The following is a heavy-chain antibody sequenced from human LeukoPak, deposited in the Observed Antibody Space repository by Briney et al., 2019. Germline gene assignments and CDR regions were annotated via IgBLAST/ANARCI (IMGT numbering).Heavy chain of an antibody. CDR2: VYPGDAAS. J-gene: IGHJ3*02. D-gene: IGHD5-24*01. CDR3: AIPGRRDCYNYCAFDI. Sequence: GESLKISCQGSGYSFTSYWIGWVRQMPRKGLEWMGMVYPGDAASSFSMSFHRQVTISADKSISTAYLQWSSLKASDTAMYYCAIPGRRDCYNYCAFDIWGQGTMVTVSS. V-gene: IGHV5-51*01. CDR1: GYSFTSYW.